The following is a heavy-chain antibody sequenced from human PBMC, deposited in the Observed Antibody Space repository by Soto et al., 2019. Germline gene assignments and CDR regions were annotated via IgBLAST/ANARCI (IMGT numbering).Heavy chain of an antibody. CDR3: ARLRTGYCSSTNCYGTLDP. J-gene: IGHJ5*02. V-gene: IGHV4-4*02. CDR2: IYHSGST. Sequence: SETLSLTCAVSSGSISSSNWWSWVRQPPGKGLEWIGEIYHSGSTNYNPSLKSRVTISAEKSKNQFSLKLSSVTAADTAVYYCARLRTGYCSSTNCYGTLDPWGQGTLGTVS. CDR1: SGSISSSNW. D-gene: IGHD2-2*01.